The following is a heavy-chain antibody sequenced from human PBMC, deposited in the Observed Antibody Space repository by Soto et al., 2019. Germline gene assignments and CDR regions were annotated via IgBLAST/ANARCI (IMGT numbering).Heavy chain of an antibody. CDR1: GFTFTTYA. CDR3: AKENGVNWFDP. J-gene: IGHJ5*02. V-gene: IGHV3-23*01. Sequence: GGSLRLSCTGSGFTFTTYAMNWVRQAPGRGLEWVATISGSGAKTYYSDSVKGRFTISRDNSKNTLYLQMSTLRVEDTAVYYCAKENGVNWFDPWGQGTLVTVSS. D-gene: IGHD2-8*01. CDR2: ISGSGAKT.